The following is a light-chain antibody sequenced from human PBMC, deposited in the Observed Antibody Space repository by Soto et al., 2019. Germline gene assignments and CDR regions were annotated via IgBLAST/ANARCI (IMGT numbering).Light chain of an antibody. CDR3: QSSGSGLSGLV. CDR2: GNT. J-gene: IGLJ2*01. CDR1: SSNFGAGYD. Sequence: QSVLTQPPSVSGAPGQRVTISCTGSSSNFGAGYDVHWYQQLPGTAPKILIYGNTNRPSGVPDRFSGSKSGTSASLAITGLQAQDEADYHCQSSGSGLSGLVFGGGTKVTVL. V-gene: IGLV1-40*01.